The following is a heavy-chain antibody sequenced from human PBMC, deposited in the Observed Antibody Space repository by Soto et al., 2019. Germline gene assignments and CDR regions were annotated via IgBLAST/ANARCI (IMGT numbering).Heavy chain of an antibody. CDR3: AREKDLYSNSLDY. J-gene: IGHJ4*02. V-gene: IGHV1-18*01. CDR1: GYTFISYG. Sequence: ASVKVSCKASGYTFISYGISWVRQAPGQGLEWMGWISAHNGNTNYAQKFQGRVTMTTDTSTSTVYMELRSLGSDDTAVYYCAREKDLYSNSLDYWGQGTLVTVSS. CDR2: ISAHNGNT. D-gene: IGHD6-13*01.